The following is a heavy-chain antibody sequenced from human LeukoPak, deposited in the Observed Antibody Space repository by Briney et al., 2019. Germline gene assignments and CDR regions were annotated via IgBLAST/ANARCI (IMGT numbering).Heavy chain of an antibody. V-gene: IGHV3-74*01. Sequence: PGGSLRLSCAASGFTFSSSWMHWVRQAPGKGLVWVSRINSDGSSTSYADSVKGRFTISRDNAKNSLYLQLNSLRAEDTAVYYCARDPYSGSYSDYYYYYMDVWGKGTTVTVSS. CDR3: ARDPYSGSYSDYYYYYMDV. CDR1: GFTFSSSW. CDR2: INSDGSST. D-gene: IGHD1-26*01. J-gene: IGHJ6*03.